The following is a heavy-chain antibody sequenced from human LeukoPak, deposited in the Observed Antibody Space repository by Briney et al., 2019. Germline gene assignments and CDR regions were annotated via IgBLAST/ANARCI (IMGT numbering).Heavy chain of an antibody. Sequence: SVKVSCKASGYTFTSYGISWVRQAPGQGLEWMGGIIPIFGTANYAQKFQGRVTITADESTSTVYMELSSLRSEDTAVYYCARDRVGLRAFDIWGQGTMVTVSS. D-gene: IGHD2-15*01. CDR2: IIPIFGTA. CDR1: GYTFTSYG. J-gene: IGHJ3*02. V-gene: IGHV1-69*13. CDR3: ARDRVGLRAFDI.